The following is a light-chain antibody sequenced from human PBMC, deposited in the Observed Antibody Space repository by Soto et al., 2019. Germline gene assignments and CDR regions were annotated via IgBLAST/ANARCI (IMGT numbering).Light chain of an antibody. CDR3: QSYDSSLSAVV. CDR2: GNN. CDR1: SSNIGANHD. Sequence: QSVLTQPPSVSGAPGQRVTISCTGSSSNIGANHDVQWYQQVPGTAPKLLIYGNNNRPSGVPDRISGSKSGTSASLAITGLQAEDEAHYYCQSYDSSLSAVVFGGGTKVTVL. V-gene: IGLV1-40*01. J-gene: IGLJ2*01.